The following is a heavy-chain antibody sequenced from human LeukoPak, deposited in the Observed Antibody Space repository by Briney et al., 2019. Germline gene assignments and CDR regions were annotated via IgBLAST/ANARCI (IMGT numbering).Heavy chain of an antibody. CDR1: GYTFSTYD. D-gene: IGHD3-10*01. V-gene: IGHV1-8*01. CDR2: MNPNSGNT. Sequence: ASVKVSCKASGYTFSTYDINWVRQAPGKGLEWMGCMNPNSGNTGYPQKIQGRVTMTRNNSRNTVYIDLSNLRAEDTAVYYCARGCFRVCETGSSGRVLWGEGTLVTVSS. CDR3: ARGCFRVCETGSSGRVL. J-gene: IGHJ4*02.